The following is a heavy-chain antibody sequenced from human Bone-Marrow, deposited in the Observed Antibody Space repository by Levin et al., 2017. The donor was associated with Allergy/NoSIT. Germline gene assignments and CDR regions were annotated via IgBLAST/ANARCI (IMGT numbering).Heavy chain of an antibody. J-gene: IGHJ6*02. CDR2: ISGGSSRI. Sequence: GGSLRLSCAASGLSFSNYDMNWVRQAPGKGLEWVSSISGGSSRIYYADSVKGRFTISRDNAKNSLYLHMNSLRVEDTAVYYCASWAMFYYDGSDFDYFYYGRDVWGQGTTVTVSS. V-gene: IGHV3-21*06. CDR3: ASWAMFYYDGSDFDYFYYGRDV. D-gene: IGHD3-16*01. CDR1: GLSFSNYD.